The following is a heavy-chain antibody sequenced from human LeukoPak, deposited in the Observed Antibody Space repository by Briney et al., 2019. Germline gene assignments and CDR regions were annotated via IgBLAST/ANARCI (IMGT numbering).Heavy chain of an antibody. Sequence: GGSLRLSCAASGFIFTSYSMNWVRQAPGKGLEWVSYMSGSSSTIYYADSVKGRFIISRDNAKNSLYLHMDSLTAEDTAVYYCARGRYGDYSFDYWGQGTLVTVSS. V-gene: IGHV3-48*01. CDR1: GFIFTSYS. D-gene: IGHD4-17*01. J-gene: IGHJ4*02. CDR2: MSGSSSTI. CDR3: ARGRYGDYSFDY.